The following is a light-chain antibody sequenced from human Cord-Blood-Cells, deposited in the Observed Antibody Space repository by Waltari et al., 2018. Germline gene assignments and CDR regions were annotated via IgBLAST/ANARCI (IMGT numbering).Light chain of an antibody. CDR2: WAS. CDR1: QSVLYSSNDKNY. V-gene: IGKV4-1*01. CDR3: QQYYSTPRT. J-gene: IGKJ3*01. Sequence: DIVMTQSPDSLAVSLGERATINCKSSQSVLYSSNDKNYLAWYQQKPGQPPKLHIYWASTRESGVPDRFSGSGSGTDFTLTISSLQAEDVAVYYCQQYYSTPRTFGPGTKVDIK.